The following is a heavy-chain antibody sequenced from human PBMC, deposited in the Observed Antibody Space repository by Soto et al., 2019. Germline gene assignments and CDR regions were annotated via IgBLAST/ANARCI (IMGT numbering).Heavy chain of an antibody. V-gene: IGHV3-23*01. D-gene: IGHD2-2*01. CDR2: LFGSGGGI. Sequence: EVQLLESGGGLVQPGGSLRLSCAASGFTFRTYAMSWVRQAPGKGLEWVSGLFGSGGGISYADSVKGRFTISRDNSNNMLYLQMDSLRVEDTAVYYCAKDRQPDGLWPFDHWGQGTLVTVSS. CDR1: GFTFRTYA. CDR3: AKDRQPDGLWPFDH. J-gene: IGHJ4*02.